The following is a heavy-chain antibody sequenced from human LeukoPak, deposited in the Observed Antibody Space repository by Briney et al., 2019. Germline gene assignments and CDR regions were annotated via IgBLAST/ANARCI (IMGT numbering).Heavy chain of an antibody. CDR3: ARDRWGYQLLESNWFDP. V-gene: IGHV1-2*02. CDR1: GYTFTGYY. D-gene: IGHD2-2*01. J-gene: IGHJ5*02. CDR2: INPNSGGT. Sequence: ASVKVSCKASGYTFTGYYMRWVRQAPGQGLEWMGWINPNSGGTNYAQKFQGRVTMTRDTSISTAYMELSRLRSDDTAVYYCARDRWGYQLLESNWFDPWGQGTLVTVSS.